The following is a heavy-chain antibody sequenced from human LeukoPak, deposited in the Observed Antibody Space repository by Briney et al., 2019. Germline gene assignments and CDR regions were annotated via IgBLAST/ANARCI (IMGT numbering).Heavy chain of an antibody. CDR3: AKDFRFDCSGGSCYPYYFDY. V-gene: IGHV3-30*18. D-gene: IGHD2-15*01. CDR1: GFTFSSYG. CDR2: ISYDGSNK. Sequence: PGRSLRLSCAASGFTFSSYGMHWVRQAPGKGLEWVAVISYDGSNKYYADSVKGRFTISRDNSKNTLYLQMNGLRAEDTAVYYCAKDFRFDCSGGSCYPYYFDYWGQGTLVTVSS. J-gene: IGHJ4*02.